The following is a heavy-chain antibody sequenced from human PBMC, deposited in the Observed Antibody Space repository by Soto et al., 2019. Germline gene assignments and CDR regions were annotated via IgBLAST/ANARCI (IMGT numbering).Heavy chain of an antibody. CDR3: ARGYCSSGNCYRICYYDMDX. CDR2: SNPISSAT. V-gene: IGHV1-46*01. Sequence: ASVKVSCKASGYTITSYYMHWVRQAPGQGLEWRGRSNPISSATRYSQKFQGRVTMTRDVSTSKVYMEMSGLRSEDTAVYYCARGYCSSGNCYRICYYDMDXWGQVTSVTVS. D-gene: IGHD2-2*01. J-gene: IGHJ6*02. CDR1: GYTITSYY.